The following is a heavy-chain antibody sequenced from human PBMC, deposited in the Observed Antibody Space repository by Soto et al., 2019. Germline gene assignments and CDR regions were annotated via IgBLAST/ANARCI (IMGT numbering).Heavy chain of an antibody. CDR3: ARDRGYYYDSSGYYGPYYYGLDV. CDR2: ISCSSSTI. V-gene: IGHV3-48*01. CDR1: GFTFSNYS. D-gene: IGHD3-22*01. Sequence: GGSLRLSCAASGFTFSNYSMNWVRQAPGKGLEWVSYISCSSSTIYYADSVKGRFTISRDNAKNSLYLQMNSLRAEDTAVYYCARDRGYYYDSSGYYGPYYYGLDVWGQGTTVTVSS. J-gene: IGHJ6*02.